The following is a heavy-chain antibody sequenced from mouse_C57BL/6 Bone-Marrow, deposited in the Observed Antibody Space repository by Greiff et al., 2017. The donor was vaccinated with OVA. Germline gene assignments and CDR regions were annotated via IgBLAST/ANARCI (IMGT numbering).Heavy chain of an antibody. Sequence: QVQLKQPGAELVKPGASVKLSCKASGYTFTSYWMQWVKQRPGQGLEWIGEIDPSDSYTNYNQKFKGQATLTVDTSSSTAYMQLSSLTSEDSAVYYCARCNDGYYAMDYWGQGTSVTVSS. CDR1: GYTFTSYW. CDR3: ARCNDGYYAMDY. V-gene: IGHV1-50*01. D-gene: IGHD2-3*01. J-gene: IGHJ4*01. CDR2: IDPSDSYT.